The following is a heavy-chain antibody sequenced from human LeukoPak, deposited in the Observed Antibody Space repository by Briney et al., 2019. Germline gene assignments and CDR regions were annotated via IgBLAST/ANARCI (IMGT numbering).Heavy chain of an antibody. CDR1: GFTFSSYW. CDR2: IKQEGSEK. CDR3: AKDSGSYYDSSGYSPPHFDY. J-gene: IGHJ4*02. D-gene: IGHD3-22*01. Sequence: GGSLRLSCAASGFTFSSYWMSWVRQAPGKGREWVANIKQEGSEKYYVDSVKGRFTISRDNSKNTMYLQMNSLRAEDTAVYYCAKDSGSYYDSSGYSPPHFDYWGQGTLVTVSS. V-gene: IGHV3-7*01.